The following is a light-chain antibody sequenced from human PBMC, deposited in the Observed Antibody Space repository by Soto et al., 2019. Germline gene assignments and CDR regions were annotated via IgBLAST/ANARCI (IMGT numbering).Light chain of an antibody. CDR3: CSYAGSSTMV. J-gene: IGLJ2*01. CDR1: RSDVGNYNL. Sequence: QSALTQPASVSGSPGQSITISCTGTRSDVGNYNLVSWYQQHPGKAPKLMIYEGSKRPSGVSNRFSGSKSGNTASLTISGLQAEDEADYHCCSYAGSSTMVFGGGTKVTVL. V-gene: IGLV2-23*01. CDR2: EGS.